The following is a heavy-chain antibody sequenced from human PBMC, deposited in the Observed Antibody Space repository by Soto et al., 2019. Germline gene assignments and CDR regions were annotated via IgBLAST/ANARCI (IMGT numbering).Heavy chain of an antibody. V-gene: IGHV1-24*01. Sequence: ASVKVSCKVSGYTLTELSMHWVRQAPGKGLEWMGGFDPEDGETIYAQKFQGRVTMTEDTSTDTAYMELSSLRSEDTAVYYCATERDSSGYYPNWFDPWGQGTLVTVSS. J-gene: IGHJ5*02. CDR3: ATERDSSGYYPNWFDP. CDR2: FDPEDGET. D-gene: IGHD3-22*01. CDR1: GYTLTELS.